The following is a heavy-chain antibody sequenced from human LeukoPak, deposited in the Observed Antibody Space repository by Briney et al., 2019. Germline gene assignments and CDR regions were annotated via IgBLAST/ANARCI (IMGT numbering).Heavy chain of an antibody. V-gene: IGHV3-30*02. Sequence: GGSLRLSCAASGFTFGSYGMHWVRQAPGKGLEWVAFIRYDGSNKYYADSVKGRFTISRDNSKNTLYLQMNSLRAEDTAVYYCALLVGATLDFDYWGQGTLVTVSS. CDR2: IRYDGSNK. CDR3: ALLVGATLDFDY. D-gene: IGHD1-26*01. J-gene: IGHJ4*02. CDR1: GFTFGSYG.